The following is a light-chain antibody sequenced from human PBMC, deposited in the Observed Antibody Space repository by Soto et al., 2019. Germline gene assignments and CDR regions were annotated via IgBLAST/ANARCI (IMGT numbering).Light chain of an antibody. Sequence: DIVMSQSPDSLAVSLGERATINCKSSQSVLYTSKNKNYLAWYQQKPGQPPKLLINWASTRESGVPERFSGSGSGTEFTLTISSLQAEDVAVYHCQQYYSTPPTFGGGTKVEIK. CDR1: QSVLYTSKNKNY. V-gene: IGKV4-1*01. CDR2: WAS. J-gene: IGKJ4*01. CDR3: QQYYSTPPT.